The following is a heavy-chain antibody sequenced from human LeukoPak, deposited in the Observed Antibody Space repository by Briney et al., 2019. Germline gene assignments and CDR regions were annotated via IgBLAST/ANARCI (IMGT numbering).Heavy chain of an antibody. J-gene: IGHJ5*02. CDR2: MNPNNGNT. D-gene: IGHD3-10*01. V-gene: IGHV1-8*02. Sequence: ASVKVSCKASGYTFTSYAMHWVRQATGQGLEWMGWMNPNNGNTGYAQKFQGRVTMTRDTSISTAYMELRSLRSEDTAVYYCVRDGEGVAISVNYWFDPWGQGTLVTVSS. CDR1: GYTFTSYA. CDR3: VRDGEGVAISVNYWFDP.